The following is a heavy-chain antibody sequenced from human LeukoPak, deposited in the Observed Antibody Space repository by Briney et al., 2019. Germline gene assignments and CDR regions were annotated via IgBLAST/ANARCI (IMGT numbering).Heavy chain of an antibody. V-gene: IGHV4-4*02. Sequence: SQRLSLTCAVSGGSISSSNWWSSVRQPPGKGLEWIGEIYHSGTTNNKPSLNSRVTISVDKSKNQFSLKLSSVTAADTAVYYCARDGLRVSFDCWGQGRLVSVSS. D-gene: IGHD4-17*01. CDR1: GGSISSSNW. CDR3: ARDGLRVSFDC. J-gene: IGHJ4*01. CDR2: IYHSGTT.